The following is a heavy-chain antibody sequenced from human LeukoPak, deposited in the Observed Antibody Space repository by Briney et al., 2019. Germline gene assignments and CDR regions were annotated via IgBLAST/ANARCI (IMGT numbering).Heavy chain of an antibody. Sequence: SGGSLRLSCAASGFTFSSYWMSWVRQAPGKGLEWVANIKQDGSEKYYVDSVKGRFTISRDNAKNSLYLQMNSLRAEDTAVYYCARADYYGSGSFDYWGQRTLVTVSS. CDR3: ARADYYGSGSFDY. CDR1: GFTFSSYW. CDR2: IKQDGSEK. D-gene: IGHD3-10*01. J-gene: IGHJ4*02. V-gene: IGHV3-7*01.